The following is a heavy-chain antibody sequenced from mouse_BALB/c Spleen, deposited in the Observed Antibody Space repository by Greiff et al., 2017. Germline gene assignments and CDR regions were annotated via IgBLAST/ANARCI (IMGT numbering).Heavy chain of an antibody. Sequence: GGGLVQPKGSLKLPCPASGFTLNTHAMNWVRQAPGKGLDWVARIRSKSNNYATYYADSVKDRFTISRDDSQCMHYLQMNNLKTEDTAMYYCEGRGHDGAWLAYWGQGTLVTVSA. V-gene: IGHV10-1*02. CDR3: EGRGHDGAWLAY. D-gene: IGHD2-2*01. CDR2: IRSKSNNYAT. CDR1: GFTLNTHA. J-gene: IGHJ3*01.